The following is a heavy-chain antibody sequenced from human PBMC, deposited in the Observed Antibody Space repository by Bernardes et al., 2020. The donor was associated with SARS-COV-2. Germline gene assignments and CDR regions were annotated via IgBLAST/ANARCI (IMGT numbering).Heavy chain of an antibody. V-gene: IGHV1-18*01. D-gene: IGHD3-3*01. CDR1: GYTFTSYG. Sequence: ASVKVSCKASGYTFTSYGISWVRQAPGQGLEWMGWTSAYNGNTNYAQNLQGRVTMTTDTSTSTAYMELRSLRSDDTAVYYCARDNYSGYYDFWSGYSIHHYGMDVWGQGTTVTVSS. CDR2: TSAYNGNT. J-gene: IGHJ6*02. CDR3: ARDNYSGYYDFWSGYSIHHYGMDV.